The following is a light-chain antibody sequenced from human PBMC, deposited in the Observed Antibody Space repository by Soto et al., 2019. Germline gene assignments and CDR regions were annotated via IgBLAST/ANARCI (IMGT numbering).Light chain of an antibody. Sequence: QSVLAQPASVSGSPGQSITISCTGTSSDVGAYNAVSWYQQRPGKAPQVIIYKGTKRPSGVSNRFSGSVSGNAASLTVSGLQAEDEADYYCSSYTGSSTLYVFGTGTNVTVL. CDR3: SSYTGSSTLYV. J-gene: IGLJ1*01. CDR1: SSDVGAYNA. CDR2: KGT. V-gene: IGLV2-14*02.